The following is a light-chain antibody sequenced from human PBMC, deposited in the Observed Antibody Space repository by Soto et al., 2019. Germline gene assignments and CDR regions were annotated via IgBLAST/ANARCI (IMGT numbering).Light chain of an antibody. Sequence: QSALTQPASVSGSPGHSITFSCTYTNWDIGTYDFVSWYQHYPGKAPKLIIFEVANRPPGISDRFSGSKSGNTASLIISGLQPEDEADYYCSSYTTRSLLVFGVGTKLTVL. CDR2: EVA. CDR3: SSYTTRSLLV. V-gene: IGLV2-14*01. CDR1: NWDIGTYDF. J-gene: IGLJ2*01.